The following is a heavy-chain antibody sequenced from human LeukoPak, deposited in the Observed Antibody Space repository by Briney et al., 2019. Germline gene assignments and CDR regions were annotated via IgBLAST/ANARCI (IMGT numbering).Heavy chain of an antibody. V-gene: IGHV1-2*02. Sequence: ASVKVSCKASGYTFTSYGISWVRQAPGQGFEWMGWINPNSGGTNYAQKFQGRVTMTRDTSINTSYMDLSRLRSDDTAVYYCARGGDSSSWFTSPDYWGQGTLVTVSS. J-gene: IGHJ4*02. CDR1: GYTFTSYG. CDR2: INPNSGGT. D-gene: IGHD6-13*01. CDR3: ARGGDSSSWFTSPDY.